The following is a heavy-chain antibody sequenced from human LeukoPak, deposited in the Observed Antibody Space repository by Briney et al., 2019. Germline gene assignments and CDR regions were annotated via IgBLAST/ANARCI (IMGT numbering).Heavy chain of an antibody. CDR3: ARPSRNLIDY. CDR2: ISSSSSYI. J-gene: IGHJ4*02. CDR1: GFTFSSYS. Sequence: GGSLILSCAASGFTFSSYSMNWVRQAPGKGLEWVSSISSSSSYIYYADSVKGRFTISRDNAKNSLYLQMNSLRAEDTAVYYCARPSRNLIDYWGQGTLVTVSS. D-gene: IGHD1-14*01. V-gene: IGHV3-21*01.